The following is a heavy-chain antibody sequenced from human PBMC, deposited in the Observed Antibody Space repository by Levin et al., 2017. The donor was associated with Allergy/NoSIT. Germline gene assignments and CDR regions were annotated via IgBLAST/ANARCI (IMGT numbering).Heavy chain of an antibody. CDR1: GFTFSSYG. D-gene: IGHD2-15*01. CDR2: ISYDGSNK. V-gene: IGHV3-30*18. CDR3: AKDGWQLTQQFDY. J-gene: IGHJ4*02. Sequence: PGGSLRLSCAASGFTFSSYGMHWVRQAPGKGLEWVAVISYDGSNKYYADSVKGRFTISRDNSKHTLYLQMNSLRAEDTAVYYCAKDGWQLTQQFDYWGQGTLVTVSS.